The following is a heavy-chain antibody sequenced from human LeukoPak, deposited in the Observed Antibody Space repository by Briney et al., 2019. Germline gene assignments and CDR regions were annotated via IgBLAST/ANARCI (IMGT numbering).Heavy chain of an antibody. D-gene: IGHD3-16*01. CDR3: TRDSEGGLFDY. CDR1: GFTFGDYA. J-gene: IGHJ4*02. V-gene: IGHV3-49*03. CDR2: IRSKAYGGTT. Sequence: GGSLRLSCTASGFTFGDYAMSWFRQAPGKGLEWVGFIRSKAYGGTTEYAASVKGRFTISRDDSKSIAYLQMNSLKTEDTAVYYCTRDSEGGLFDYWGQGTLVTVSS.